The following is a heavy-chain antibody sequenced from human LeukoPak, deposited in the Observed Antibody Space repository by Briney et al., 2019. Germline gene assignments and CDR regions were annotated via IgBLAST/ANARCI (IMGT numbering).Heavy chain of an antibody. CDR2: IRSDGSVK. CDR1: GFTFSGYG. Sequence: GGSLRLSCAASGFTFSGYGIHWVRQAPGKGLEWVAFIRSDGSVKYYADSVRGRFTISRDNSKNTLYLQMNSLRAEDTAVYYCAKDEAAAGVDFDYWGQGTLVTVYS. CDR3: AKDEAAAGVDFDY. D-gene: IGHD6-13*01. J-gene: IGHJ4*02. V-gene: IGHV3-30*02.